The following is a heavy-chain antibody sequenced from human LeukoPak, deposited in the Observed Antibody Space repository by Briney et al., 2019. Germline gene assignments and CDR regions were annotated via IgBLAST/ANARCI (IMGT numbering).Heavy chain of an antibody. Sequence: PSQTLSLTCAVSGGSISSGGYSWSWIRQPPGKGLEWIGYIYHSGSTYYNPSLKSRVTISVDRSKNQFSLKLSSVTAADTAVYYCARAPTKIYYYMDVWGKGTTVTVSS. CDR3: ARAPTKIYYYMDV. CDR2: IYHSGST. V-gene: IGHV4-30-2*01. J-gene: IGHJ6*03. CDR1: GGSISSGGYS. D-gene: IGHD5-24*01.